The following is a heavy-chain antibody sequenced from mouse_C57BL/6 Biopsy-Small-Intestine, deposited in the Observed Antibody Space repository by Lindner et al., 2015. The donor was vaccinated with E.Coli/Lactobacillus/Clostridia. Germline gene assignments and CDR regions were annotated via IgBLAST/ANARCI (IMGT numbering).Heavy chain of an antibody. V-gene: IGHV1-42*01. Sequence: VQLQESGPELVKPGASVKISCKASGYSFTGYYMNWVKQSPEKSLEWIGEINPSTGGTTYNQKFKAKATLTVDKSSSTAYMQLKSLTSEDSAVYYCAREGAIAWFAYWGQGTLATVSA. CDR2: INPSTGGT. J-gene: IGHJ3*01. CDR1: GYSFTGYY. CDR3: AREGAIAWFAY.